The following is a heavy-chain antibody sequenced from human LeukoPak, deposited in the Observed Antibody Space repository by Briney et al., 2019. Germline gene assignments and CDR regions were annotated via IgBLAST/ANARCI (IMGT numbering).Heavy chain of an antibody. Sequence: GESLKISWKGSGYSFTSYWISWVRQMPGKGLEWMGRIDPSDSYTNYSPSFQGHVTISVDKSISTAYLQWSSLKASDTAMYYCARRLQRHFDYWGQGTLVTVSS. D-gene: IGHD2-15*01. CDR1: GYSFTSYW. V-gene: IGHV5-10-1*01. CDR2: IDPSDSYT. J-gene: IGHJ4*02. CDR3: ARRLQRHFDY.